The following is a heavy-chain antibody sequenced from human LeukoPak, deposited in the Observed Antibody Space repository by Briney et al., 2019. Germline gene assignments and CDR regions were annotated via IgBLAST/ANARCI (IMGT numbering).Heavy chain of an antibody. CDR2: ISYDGSNK. Sequence: GGSLRLSCAASGFTFSSYGMHWVRQAPGKGLEWEAVISYDGSNKYYADSVKGRFTISRDNSKNTLYLQMNSLRAEDTAVYYSAKPTYYYDSSGYGLDYWGQGTLVTVSS. CDR1: GFTFSSYG. J-gene: IGHJ4*02. D-gene: IGHD3-22*01. V-gene: IGHV3-30*18. CDR3: AKPTYYYDSSGYGLDY.